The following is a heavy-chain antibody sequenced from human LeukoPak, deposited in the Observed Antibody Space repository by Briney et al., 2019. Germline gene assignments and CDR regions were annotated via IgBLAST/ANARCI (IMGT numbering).Heavy chain of an antibody. V-gene: IGHV1-24*01. J-gene: IGHJ4*02. CDR3: ATANSSGWLFDY. Sequence: ASVKVSCTVSGYTLTELSMHWVRQAPGKGLEWMGGFDPEDGETIYAQKFQGRVTMTEDTSTDTAYMELSSLRSEDTAVYYCATANSSGWLFDYWGQGTLVTVSS. CDR1: GYTLTELS. CDR2: FDPEDGET. D-gene: IGHD6-19*01.